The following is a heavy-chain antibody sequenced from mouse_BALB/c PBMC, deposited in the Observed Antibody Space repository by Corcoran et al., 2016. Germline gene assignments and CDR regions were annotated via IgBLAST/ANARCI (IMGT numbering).Heavy chain of an antibody. Sequence: EVHLQQSGSELVKPGASVKLSCTASGFNIKDTYMHWVKQRPEQGLEWIGRIDPANGNTKYDPKFQGKATITADTSSNTAYLQLSSLTSEDTAVYYCARRGDDGRFDYWGQGTTLTVSS. J-gene: IGHJ2*01. D-gene: IGHD2-12*01. CDR1: GFNIKDTY. V-gene: IGHV14-3*02. CDR3: ARRGDDGRFDY. CDR2: IDPANGNT.